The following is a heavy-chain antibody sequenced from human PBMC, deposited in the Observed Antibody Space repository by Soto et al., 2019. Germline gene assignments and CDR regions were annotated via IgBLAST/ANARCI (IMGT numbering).Heavy chain of an antibody. CDR2: IYYSGST. CDR3: ARSGYSYGDFDY. D-gene: IGHD5-18*01. V-gene: IGHV4-59*01. J-gene: IGHJ4*02. Sequence: SETLSLTCTVSGGSISSYYWSWIRQPPGKGLEWIGYIYYSGSTNYNPSLKSRVTISVDTSKNQFSLKLSSVTAADTAAYYCARSGYSYGDFDYWGQGTLVTVSS. CDR1: GGSISSYY.